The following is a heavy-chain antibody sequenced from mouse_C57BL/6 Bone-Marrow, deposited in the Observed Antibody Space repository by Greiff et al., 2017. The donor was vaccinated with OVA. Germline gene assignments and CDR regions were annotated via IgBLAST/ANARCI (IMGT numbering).Heavy chain of an antibody. CDR3: ARRPDGCYAMDY. V-gene: IGHV1-52*01. CDR2: IDPSDSET. CDR1: GYTFTSYW. J-gene: IGHJ4*01. Sequence: QVQLQQPGAELVRPGSSVKLSCKASGYTFTSYWMHWVKQRPIQGLEWIGNIDPSDSETHYNQKFKDKATLTVDKSSSTAYMQLSRLTSEDSAVYYCARRPDGCYAMDYWSQGTSVTVSS.